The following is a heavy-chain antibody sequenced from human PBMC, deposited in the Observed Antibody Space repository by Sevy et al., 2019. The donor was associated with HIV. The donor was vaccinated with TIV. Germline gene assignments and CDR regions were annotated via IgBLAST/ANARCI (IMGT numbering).Heavy chain of an antibody. V-gene: IGHV3-9*01. CDR1: GSPFRDIA. Sequence: GGPLSPPCPASGSPFRDIAFHWVRLVQGKGLGGVSGVGGNSGALGYGASVKGRLTISRDNAKNSLHLQMNSLRVEDTALYYCGRAQGYCVVNSCFGGSINAFDIWGQGTMVTVSS. D-gene: IGHD2-2*01. CDR3: GRAQGYCVVNSCFGGSINAFDI. J-gene: IGHJ3*02. CDR2: VGGNSGAL.